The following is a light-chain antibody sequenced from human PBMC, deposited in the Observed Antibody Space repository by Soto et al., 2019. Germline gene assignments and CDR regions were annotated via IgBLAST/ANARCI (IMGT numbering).Light chain of an antibody. V-gene: IGLV1-40*01. CDR3: QSYDFSLTGVV. CDR1: SSNIGAHYD. Sequence: QSVLTQPPSVSGAPGQRVAISCVGTSSNIGAHYDVHWYQQLPGTAPKLLIYGNKNRPAGVPDRFSGSKSGTSASLAITGVQVEDEADYYCQSYDFSLTGVVFGGGTKLTVL. J-gene: IGLJ2*01. CDR2: GNK.